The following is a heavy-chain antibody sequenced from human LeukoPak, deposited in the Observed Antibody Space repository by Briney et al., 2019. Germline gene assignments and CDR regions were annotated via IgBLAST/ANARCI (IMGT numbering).Heavy chain of an antibody. CDR1: GGTLTGLS. CDR2: YAPEEGET. Sequence: ASVNVSCKVSGGTLTGLSIHWVRQAPGKGLEWMGGYAPEEGETIYAKKFQGRVTMTEDTSSNTAYMQLSSLRSEDAAIYYCATYPLVVVVPKSAFDIWGQGTMVSVSA. D-gene: IGHD2-2*01. CDR3: ATYPLVVVVPKSAFDI. V-gene: IGHV1-24*01. J-gene: IGHJ3*02.